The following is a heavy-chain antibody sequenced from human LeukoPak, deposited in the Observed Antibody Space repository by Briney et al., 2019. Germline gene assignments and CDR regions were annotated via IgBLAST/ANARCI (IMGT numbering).Heavy chain of an antibody. CDR3: TKATQWLAFDY. J-gene: IGHJ4*02. V-gene: IGHV4-59*01. Sequence: PSETLSLTCTVSGGSISSYYWSWIRQPPGKGLEWIGYIYYSGSTNYNPSLKSRVTISVDTSKNQFSLKLSSVTAADTAVYYCTKATQWLAFDYWGRGTLVTVSS. CDR2: IYYSGST. D-gene: IGHD6-19*01. CDR1: GGSISSYY.